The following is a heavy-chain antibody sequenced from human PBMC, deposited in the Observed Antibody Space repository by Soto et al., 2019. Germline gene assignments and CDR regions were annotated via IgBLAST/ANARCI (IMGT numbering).Heavy chain of an antibody. V-gene: IGHV1-3*01. J-gene: IGHJ4*02. Sequence: ASVKVTCKASGYTFTSYAMHWVRQAPGQRLEWMGWINAGNGNTKYSQKFQGRVTITRDTSASTAYMELSSLRSEDTAVYYCARVGGWYVPDYWGQGTLVTVSS. D-gene: IGHD6-19*01. CDR2: INAGNGNT. CDR1: GYTFTSYA. CDR3: ARVGGWYVPDY.